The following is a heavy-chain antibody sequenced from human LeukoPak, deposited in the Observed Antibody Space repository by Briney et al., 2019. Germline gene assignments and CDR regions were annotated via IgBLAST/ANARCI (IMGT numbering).Heavy chain of an antibody. Sequence: SETLSLTCTVSGGSINNYYWSWIRQPAGKGLEWIGRINPSGSTKNNPSLKSRVTMSLDTRKNQLSLNLGSVTAAVTAVYYCARASYYESRNNIAFDIWGRGTMVTVSS. J-gene: IGHJ3*02. CDR2: INPSGST. D-gene: IGHD3-22*01. V-gene: IGHV4-4*07. CDR3: ARASYYESRNNIAFDI. CDR1: GGSINNYY.